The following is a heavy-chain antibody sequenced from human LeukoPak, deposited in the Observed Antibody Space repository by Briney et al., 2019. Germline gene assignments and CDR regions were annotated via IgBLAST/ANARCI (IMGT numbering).Heavy chain of an antibody. V-gene: IGHV3-21*01. CDR3: ARAFGTAMASDY. CDR1: GFTFSSYS. Sequence: GGSLRLSCAASGFTFSSYSMNWVRQAPGKGLEWVSSISSSSSYIYYADSVKGRFTISRDNAKNSLYLQMNSLRAEDTAVYYCARAFGTAMASDYWGQGTLVTVSS. D-gene: IGHD5-18*01. J-gene: IGHJ4*02. CDR2: ISSSSSYI.